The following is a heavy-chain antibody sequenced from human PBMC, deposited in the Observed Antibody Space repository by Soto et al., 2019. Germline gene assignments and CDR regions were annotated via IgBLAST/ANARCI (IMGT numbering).Heavy chain of an antibody. CDR3: AKDGRGSGSHYNSFGY. D-gene: IGHD3-10*01. CDR2: IYSTGTT. J-gene: IGHJ4*02. V-gene: IGHV3-53*01. CDR1: GFTVGNNY. Sequence: EVQLVESEGGLIQPGGSLKLSCAASGFTVGNNYMSWVRQAPGKGLEWVSLIYSTGTTKYADSVKGRFTVSRDNAKNTPYLQMNSLRAEDTAVYYCAKDGRGSGSHYNSFGYWGQGTLVTVSS.